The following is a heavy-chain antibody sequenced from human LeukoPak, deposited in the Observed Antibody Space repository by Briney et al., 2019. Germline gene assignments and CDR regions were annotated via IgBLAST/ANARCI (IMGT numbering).Heavy chain of an antibody. V-gene: IGHV3-23*01. J-gene: IGHJ4*02. Sequence: GGSLRLSCAASGFTFSSYAMSWVRQAPGKGLEWVSAISGSGGSTYYADSVKGRFTISRDNSKNTLFLQMNSLRVEDTADTAAYYCARGGGGGYFYVLDSWGQGTLVTVSS. CDR3: YYCARGGGGGYFYVLDS. D-gene: IGHD3-22*01. CDR1: GFTFSSYA. CDR2: ISGSGGST.